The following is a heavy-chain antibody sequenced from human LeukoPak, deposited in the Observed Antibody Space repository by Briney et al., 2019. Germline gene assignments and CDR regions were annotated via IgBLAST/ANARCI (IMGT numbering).Heavy chain of an antibody. Sequence: ASVTVSCKVSGYTLTELSMHWGRQAPGKGLEWMGGFDPEDGETIYAQKFQGRVTMTEDTSTDTAYMELSSLRSDDTAVYYCARGSGYYDSSGSSYDYWGQGTLVTVSS. CDR1: GYTLTELS. CDR2: FDPEDGET. J-gene: IGHJ4*02. D-gene: IGHD3-22*01. V-gene: IGHV1-24*01. CDR3: ARGSGYYDSSGSSYDY.